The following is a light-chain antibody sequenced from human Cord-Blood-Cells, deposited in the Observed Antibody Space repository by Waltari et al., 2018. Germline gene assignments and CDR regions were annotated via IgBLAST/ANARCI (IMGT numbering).Light chain of an antibody. CDR1: QSISSY. CDR2: AAS. J-gene: IGKJ4*01. Sequence: GDRVTITCRASQSISSYLNWYQQKPGKAPKLLIYAASSLQSGVPSRFSGSGSGTDFTLTISSLQPEDFATDYCQQSYSTPLTFGGGTKVEIK. V-gene: IGKV1-39*01. CDR3: QQSYSTPLT.